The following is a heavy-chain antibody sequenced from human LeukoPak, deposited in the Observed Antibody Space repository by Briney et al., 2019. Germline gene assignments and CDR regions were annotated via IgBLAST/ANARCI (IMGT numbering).Heavy chain of an antibody. CDR2: IRSKANSYAT. CDR3: ARAGYSSGWYVDY. Sequence: HSGGSLRLSCAASGFTFSGSAMHWVRRASGKGLEWVGRIRSKANSYATAYAASVKGRFTISRDDSKNTAYLQMNSLKTEDTAVYYCARAGYSSGWYVDYWGQGTLVTVSS. CDR1: GFTFSGSA. J-gene: IGHJ4*02. D-gene: IGHD6-19*01. V-gene: IGHV3-73*01.